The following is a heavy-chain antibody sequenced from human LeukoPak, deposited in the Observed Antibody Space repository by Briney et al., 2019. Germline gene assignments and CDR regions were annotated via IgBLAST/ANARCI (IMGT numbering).Heavy chain of an antibody. V-gene: IGHV1-8*01. CDR2: MNPNSGNT. J-gene: IGHJ6*02. CDR3: ARGGGMYCDILTGYYNSGFSMDV. CDR1: GCAFTSYD. Sequence: ASVKVSCKASGCAFTSYDINWVRQATGQGLEWMGWMNPNSGNTGYAQKFQGRVTMTRNPSISTAYMELSSLRSEDTAVYYCARGGGMYCDILTGYYNSGFSMDVWGQGTTVTVSS. D-gene: IGHD3-9*01.